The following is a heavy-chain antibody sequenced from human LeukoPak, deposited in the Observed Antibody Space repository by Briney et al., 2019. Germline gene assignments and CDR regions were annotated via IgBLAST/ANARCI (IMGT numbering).Heavy chain of an antibody. Sequence: SETLSLTCAVYGGSFSGYYWGWIRQPPGKGLEWIGSIYHSGSTYYNPSLKSRVTISVDTSKNQFSLKLSSVTAADTAVYYCARAHDSSSWILGHNGFDPWGQGTLVTVSS. CDR3: ARAHDSSSWILGHNGFDP. V-gene: IGHV4-38-2*01. CDR1: GGSFSGYY. D-gene: IGHD6-13*01. CDR2: IYHSGST. J-gene: IGHJ5*02.